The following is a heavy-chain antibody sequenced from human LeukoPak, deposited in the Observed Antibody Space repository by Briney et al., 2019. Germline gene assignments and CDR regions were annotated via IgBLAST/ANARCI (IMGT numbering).Heavy chain of an antibody. CDR3: ARGGHSSSWYDRYNWFDP. V-gene: IGHV4-30-4*08. J-gene: IGHJ5*02. CDR1: GGCISSGDYY. Sequence: ASETLSLTCTVSGGCISSGDYYWSWIRQPPGKGLEWIGYIYYSGSTYYNPSLKSRVTISVDTSKNQFSLKLSSVTAADTAVYYCARGGHSSSWYDRYNWFDPWGQGTLVTVSS. D-gene: IGHD6-13*01. CDR2: IYYSGST.